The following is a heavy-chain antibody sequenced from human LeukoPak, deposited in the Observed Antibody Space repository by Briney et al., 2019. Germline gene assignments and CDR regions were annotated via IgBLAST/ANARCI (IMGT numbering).Heavy chain of an antibody. CDR1: GGSFSGYY. CDR2: IKHSGST. CDR3: ARVITTCDY. D-gene: IGHD3-22*01. V-gene: IGHV4-34*01. Sequence: SETLSLTCAVYGGSFSGYYWSWIRQPPGKGLEWIGEIKHSGSTNYNPSLKSRVTISVDTSKNQFSLKLSSVTAADTAVYYCARVITTCDYWGQGTLVTVSS. J-gene: IGHJ4*02.